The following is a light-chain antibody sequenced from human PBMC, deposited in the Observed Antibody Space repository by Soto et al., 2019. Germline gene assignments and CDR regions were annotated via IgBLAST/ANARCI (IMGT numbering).Light chain of an antibody. CDR3: SSYAGNNTLL. CDR2: EVS. CDR1: SSDVGGYNF. Sequence: QSALTQTASASGSPGQSVTISCTGTSSDVGGYNFVSWYQQHAGKAPKLMIYEVSRRPSGVPVRFSGSKSANTASLTVSGLQPEDEADYYCSSYAGNNTLLFGGGTKLTVL. J-gene: IGLJ2*01. V-gene: IGLV2-8*01.